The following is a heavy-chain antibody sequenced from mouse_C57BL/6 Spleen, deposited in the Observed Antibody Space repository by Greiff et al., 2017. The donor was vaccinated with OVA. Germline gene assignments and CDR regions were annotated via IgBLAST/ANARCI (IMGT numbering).Heavy chain of an antibody. D-gene: IGHD1-1*01. J-gene: IGHJ3*01. Sequence: QVQLQQPGAELVKPGASVKMSCKASGYTFTSYWITWVKQRPGQGLEWIGDIYPGSGSTNYNEKFTSKATLTVDTSSSTAYMQLSSLTSEDSAVYYCARCYYGSSPDWFAYWGQGTLVTVSA. CDR2: IYPGSGST. CDR3: ARCYYGSSPDWFAY. CDR1: GYTFTSYW. V-gene: IGHV1-55*01.